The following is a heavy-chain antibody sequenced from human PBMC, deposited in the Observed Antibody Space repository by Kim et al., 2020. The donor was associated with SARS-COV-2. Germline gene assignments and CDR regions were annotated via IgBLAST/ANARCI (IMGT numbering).Heavy chain of an antibody. Sequence: ASVKVSCKASGYTFPNYAMNWVRQAPGHGLEWMGWINTNTGNPTFAQGFTGRFVFSLDTSVSTAYLLISSLKAEDTAVYYCARDRSGYRPYAGHYYYMDVWGKGTTVTVSS. CDR2: INTNTGNP. V-gene: IGHV7-4-1*02. J-gene: IGHJ6*03. D-gene: IGHD5-12*01. CDR3: ARDRSGYRPYAGHYYYMDV. CDR1: GYTFPNYA.